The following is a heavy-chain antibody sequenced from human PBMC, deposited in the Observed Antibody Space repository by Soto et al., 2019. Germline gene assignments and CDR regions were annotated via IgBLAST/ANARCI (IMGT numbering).Heavy chain of an antibody. Sequence: EVQLVESGGDLVQPGQSLRLSCAASGFSFSSYSMNWVRQAPGKGLEWISYLSSSKTYIWYADSLKGRFTISRDNAKNSLSLQMNSLGDEDTAVYYCVRDSGWAFDIWGLGTMVTVSS. D-gene: IGHD6-19*01. V-gene: IGHV3-48*02. J-gene: IGHJ3*02. CDR2: LSSSKTYI. CDR1: GFSFSSYS. CDR3: VRDSGWAFDI.